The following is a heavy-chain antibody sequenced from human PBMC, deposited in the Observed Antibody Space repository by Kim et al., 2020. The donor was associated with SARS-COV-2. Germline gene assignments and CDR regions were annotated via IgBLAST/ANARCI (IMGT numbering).Heavy chain of an antibody. Sequence: SETLSLTCTVSGGSISSSSYYWGWIRQPPGKGLEWIGSIYYSGSTYYNPSLKSRVTISVDTSKNQFSLKLSSVTAADTAVYYCARLLRHPRYSYGSGSYWYFDLWGRGTLVTVSS. D-gene: IGHD5-18*01. V-gene: IGHV4-39*01. J-gene: IGHJ2*01. CDR3: ARLLRHPRYSYGSGSYWYFDL. CDR1: GGSISSSSYY. CDR2: IYYSGST.